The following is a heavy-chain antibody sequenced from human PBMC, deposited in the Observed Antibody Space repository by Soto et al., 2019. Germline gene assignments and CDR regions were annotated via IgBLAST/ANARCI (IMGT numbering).Heavy chain of an antibody. V-gene: IGHV3-49*03. J-gene: IGHJ4*02. CDR3: TRALYYYDSSGYYYPDY. CDR2: IRSKTYDGTT. D-gene: IGHD3-22*01. Sequence: GGSLRLSCTASGFTFGDYAMSWFRQAPGKGLEWVGFIRSKTYDGTTEYAAAVKGRFTISRDDSKTIAYLQMNGLKTEDTAVYYCTRALYYYDSSGYYYPDYWGQGTLVTV. CDR1: GFTFGDYA.